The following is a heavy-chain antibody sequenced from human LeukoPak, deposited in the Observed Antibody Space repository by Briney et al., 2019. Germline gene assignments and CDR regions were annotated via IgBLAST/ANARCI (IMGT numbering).Heavy chain of an antibody. CDR1: GFTFSSYA. Sequence: PGGSLRLSCAASGFTFSSYAMHWVRQAPGKGLEWVAVISYDGSNKYYADSVKGRFTISRDNSKNTLYLQMNSLRAEDTAVYYCARAPDLIRFLEWFFDYWGQGTLVTVSS. D-gene: IGHD3-3*01. CDR2: ISYDGSNK. J-gene: IGHJ4*02. V-gene: IGHV3-30-3*01. CDR3: ARAPDLIRFLEWFFDY.